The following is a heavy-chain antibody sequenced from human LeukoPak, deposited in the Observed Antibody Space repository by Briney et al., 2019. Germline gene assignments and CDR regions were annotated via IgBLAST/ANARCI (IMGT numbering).Heavy chain of an antibody. V-gene: IGHV5-51*01. D-gene: IGHD6-13*01. CDR2: IYPGDSGT. J-gene: IGHJ4*02. CDR1: GYSFTNYW. Sequence: GESLKISCKGSGYSFTNYWIGCVRHVPGKGLEWMGIIYPGDSGTRYSPSFQGQVTISADKSLSTAYLQWSSLKASDTAMYYCARARAGLFDYWGQGTLVAVSS. CDR3: ARARAGLFDY.